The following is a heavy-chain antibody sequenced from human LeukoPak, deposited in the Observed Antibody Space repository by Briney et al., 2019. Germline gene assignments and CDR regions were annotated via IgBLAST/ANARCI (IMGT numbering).Heavy chain of an antibody. J-gene: IGHJ4*02. CDR3: AKDEGGLLWFGELLGYFDY. Sequence: GGSLRLSCAASGFTFSTYWTYWVRQAPGKGLEWVSGISWNSGSIGYADSVKGRFTISRDNAKNSLYLQMNSLRAEDTALYYCAKDEGGLLWFGELLGYFDYWGQGTLVTVSS. D-gene: IGHD3-10*01. CDR2: ISWNSGSI. CDR1: GFTFSTYW. V-gene: IGHV3-9*01.